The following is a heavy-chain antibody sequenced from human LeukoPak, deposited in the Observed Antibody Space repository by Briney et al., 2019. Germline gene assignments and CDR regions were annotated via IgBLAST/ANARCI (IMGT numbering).Heavy chain of an antibody. Sequence: GGSVRLSCAVSGFTFSSYAMSWVRQAPGKGLEWVSAISGSGGSTYYADSVKGRFTISRDNSKNTLYLQMNSLRAEDTAVYYCAKDIKKVAVTGYLDYWGQGTLVTVSS. CDR1: GFTFSSYA. J-gene: IGHJ4*02. V-gene: IGHV3-23*01. CDR2: ISGSGGST. D-gene: IGHD6-19*01. CDR3: AKDIKKVAVTGYLDY.